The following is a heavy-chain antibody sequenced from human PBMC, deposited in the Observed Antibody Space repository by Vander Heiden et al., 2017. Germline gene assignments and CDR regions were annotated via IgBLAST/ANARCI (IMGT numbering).Heavy chain of an antibody. Sequence: QLQLHASGPGQVQPSETLPLPCTVSGHSTSSCTHYGGWGRQPPGKGLEWIGTIYYGGRNLHKPSLKSRATISVDTSKNQFSLKLNSVTAADTAVYYCARKRYSSGWDFDYWGQGVLVTVSS. CDR1: GHSTSSCTHY. V-gene: IGHV4-39*01. CDR2: IYYGGRN. J-gene: IGHJ4*02. D-gene: IGHD6-19*01. CDR3: ARKRYSSGWDFDY.